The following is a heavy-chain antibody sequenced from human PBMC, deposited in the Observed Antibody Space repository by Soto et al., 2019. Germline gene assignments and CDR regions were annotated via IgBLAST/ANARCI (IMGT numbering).Heavy chain of an antibody. Sequence: GESLKIACKGSGYSFTTYWIAWVRQMPGKGLEWVGIIYPGDSDTRYSPSFEGHVTISVDKSISTAFLQWNSLKASDNAIYYCARHSTSAPKDYWGQGTLVTVSS. CDR1: GYSFTTYW. CDR2: IYPGDSDT. V-gene: IGHV5-51*01. CDR3: ARHSTSAPKDY. D-gene: IGHD3-10*01. J-gene: IGHJ4*01.